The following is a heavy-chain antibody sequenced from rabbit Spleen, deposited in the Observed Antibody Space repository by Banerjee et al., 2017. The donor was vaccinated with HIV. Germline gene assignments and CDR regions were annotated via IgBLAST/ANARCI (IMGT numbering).Heavy chain of an antibody. D-gene: IGHD8-1*01. CDR3: ARDTGSSFSSYGMDL. CDR1: GVSFSSNYY. J-gene: IGHJ6*01. Sequence: QEQVVESGGGLVQPEGSLTLTCTASGVSFSSNYYMCWVRQAPGKGLEWIACIDTGSSGFSYFASWAKGRFTISKTSSTTVTLQMTSLTAADTATYFCARDTGSSFSSYGMDLWGQGTLVTVS. V-gene: IGHV1S45*01. CDR2: IDTGSSGFS.